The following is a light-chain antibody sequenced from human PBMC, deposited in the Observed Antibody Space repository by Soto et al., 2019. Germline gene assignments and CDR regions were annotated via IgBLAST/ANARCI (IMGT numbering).Light chain of an antibody. Sequence: QSLLTQPPSASGTPGQRVTISCFGSSSNIGSNTVNWYQQLPGTAPKLLIYSNNQGPSGVPDRFSGSKSGTSASLAISGLQSEDEADYYCAAWDDSLNGVVFGGGTKVTVL. CDR1: SSNIGSNT. CDR3: AAWDDSLNGVV. J-gene: IGLJ2*01. V-gene: IGLV1-44*01. CDR2: SNN.